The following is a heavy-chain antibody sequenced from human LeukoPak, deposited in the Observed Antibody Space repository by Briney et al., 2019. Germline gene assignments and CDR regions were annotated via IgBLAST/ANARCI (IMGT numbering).Heavy chain of an antibody. CDR1: GYTFSNYG. J-gene: IGHJ4*01. CDR2: ITAYNGNR. Sequence: ASVKVSCKPSGYTFSNYGISWVRQAPGQGLEWMGWITAYNGNRLYAQRFQGRITLTTDTSTSTSYMELRSLECDDTAIYYCARDNDKVVDHWGQGSLVTVSS. D-gene: IGHD1-1*01. CDR3: ARDNDKVVDH. V-gene: IGHV1-18*01.